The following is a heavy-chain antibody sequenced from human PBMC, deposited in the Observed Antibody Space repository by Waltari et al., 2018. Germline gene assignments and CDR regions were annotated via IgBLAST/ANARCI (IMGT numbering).Heavy chain of an antibody. Sequence: EVQLVESGGGLVQPGGSLRLSCAASGFTFSHSWMHWVRQAPGEGLGRISRVNEVVTSTSYSDSVKDRFTISRYNAKNTLYLQMNSLRAEDTAVYYCARSRRDGDYFDFWGRGTLVTVSS. CDR1: GFTFSHSW. D-gene: IGHD3-16*01. J-gene: IGHJ4*02. CDR3: ARSRRDGDYFDF. V-gene: IGHV3-74*01. CDR2: VNEVVTST.